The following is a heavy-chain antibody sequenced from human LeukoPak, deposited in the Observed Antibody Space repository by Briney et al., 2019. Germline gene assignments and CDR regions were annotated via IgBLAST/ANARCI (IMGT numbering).Heavy chain of an antibody. Sequence: GESLKISCKASGYSFTTYWIGWVRQMPGKGLEWMGVIYPGDSDTRYSPSFQGQVTISADNSISTAYLQWSTLTASDTAIYYCATYSHQLTRIDSWGQGTLVTVFS. D-gene: IGHD2-15*01. CDR2: IYPGDSDT. V-gene: IGHV5-51*01. J-gene: IGHJ4*02. CDR1: GYSFTTYW. CDR3: ATYSHQLTRIDS.